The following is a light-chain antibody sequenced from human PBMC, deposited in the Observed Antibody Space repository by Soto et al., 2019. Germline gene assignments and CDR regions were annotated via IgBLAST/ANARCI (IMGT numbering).Light chain of an antibody. J-gene: IGKJ3*01. V-gene: IGKV1-8*01. CDR2: AAS. Sequence: AIRMTQSPSTLSASTGDRVTITCRASQGISSYLAWYQQKPGKAPKLLIYAASTLNSGVPSRFSCSGSGTDFTLTITSLKSEHFATYYYQQYYSYPGRFTFGPGTKVDIK. CDR1: QGISSY. CDR3: QQYYSYPGRFT.